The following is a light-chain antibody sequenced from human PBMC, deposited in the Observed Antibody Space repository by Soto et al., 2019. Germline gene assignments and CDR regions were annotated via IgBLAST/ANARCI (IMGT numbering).Light chain of an antibody. CDR2: AAS. J-gene: IGKJ1*01. Sequence: IQLTQSPSSLSASVGGRVTITCRASQGISSYLAWYQQKPGKAPKLLIYAASSLQSGVPSRFSGSGSGTHFTLTISRLEPEDFAVYYCQQYGSSPPTFGQGTKVDI. CDR3: QQYGSSPPT. CDR1: QGISSY. V-gene: IGKV1-9*01.